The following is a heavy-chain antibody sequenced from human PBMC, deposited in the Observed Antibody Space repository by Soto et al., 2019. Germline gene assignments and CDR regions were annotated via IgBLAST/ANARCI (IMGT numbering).Heavy chain of an antibody. V-gene: IGHV3-30-3*01. D-gene: IGHD3-10*01. CDR3: ARDREVRGEDWFDP. CDR2: ISYDGSNK. J-gene: IGHJ5*02. Sequence: QVQLVESGGGVVQPGRSLRLSCAASGFTFSSYAMHWVRQAPGKGLEWVAVISYDGSNKYYADSVKGRFTISRDNSKNRLYLQMNSLRAEDTAVYYCARDREVRGEDWFDPWGQVTLVTVSS. CDR1: GFTFSSYA.